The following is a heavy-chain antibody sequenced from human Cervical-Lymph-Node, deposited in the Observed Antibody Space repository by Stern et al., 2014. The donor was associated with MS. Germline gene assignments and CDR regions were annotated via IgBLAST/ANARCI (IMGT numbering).Heavy chain of an antibody. CDR3: AAGGLEYYYDTSGHYFQH. CDR1: GFTFSSHA. Sequence: VQLVESGGGVVQPGRPLRLSCEASGFTFSSHAMHWVRQAPGKGLEWVAVLWYDGSNRNYADSVKGRFTISRDNSKNTVSLQMNSLRAEDTAVYYCAAGGLEYYYDTSGHYFQHWGQGTLVTISS. V-gene: IGHV3-33*01. CDR2: LWYDGSNR. D-gene: IGHD3-22*01. J-gene: IGHJ1*01.